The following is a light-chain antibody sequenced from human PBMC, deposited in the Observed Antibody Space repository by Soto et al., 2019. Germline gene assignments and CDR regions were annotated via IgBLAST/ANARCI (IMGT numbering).Light chain of an antibody. V-gene: IGLV3-21*02. J-gene: IGLJ1*01. Sequence: SYELTQSPSVSVAPGQTARITCGGNNVGRKSVHWYQQKPGQAPVLVVYDDSVRPSGIPERFSGSNSGNTATLTISRVEAGDEADYYCQVWDGYSDPPYVFAAGTKLTVL. CDR3: QVWDGYSDPPYV. CDR2: DDS. CDR1: NVGRKS.